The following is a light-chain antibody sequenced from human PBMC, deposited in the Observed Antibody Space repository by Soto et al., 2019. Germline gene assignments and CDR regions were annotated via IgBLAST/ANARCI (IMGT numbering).Light chain of an antibody. CDR2: EVS. Sequence: QSALTQPASVSGSPGQSITISCTGTFSDVGRYNSVSWYQQRPGKAPKLMIFEVSNRPSGVSNRFSGSKSGNTASLAISGLQTEDEADYYCCSYTSTSAYVFGTGTSSPS. J-gene: IGLJ1*01. CDR3: CSYTSTSAYV. CDR1: FSDVGRYNS. V-gene: IGLV2-14*01.